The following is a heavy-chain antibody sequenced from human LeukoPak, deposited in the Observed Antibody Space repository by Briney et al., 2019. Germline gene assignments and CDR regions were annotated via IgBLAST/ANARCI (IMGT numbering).Heavy chain of an antibody. CDR1: GYTFTSYA. CDR2: INTNTGNP. CDR3: ARVGYCSSTSCFTYNWFDP. V-gene: IGHV7-4-1*02. J-gene: IGHJ5*02. D-gene: IGHD2-2*02. Sequence: ASVKVSCKASGYTFTSYAMNWVRQAPGQGLEWMGWINTNTGNPTYAQGFTGRFVFSLDTSVSTAYLQISSLKAEDTAVYYCARVGYCSSTSCFTYNWFDPWGQGTLVTVSS.